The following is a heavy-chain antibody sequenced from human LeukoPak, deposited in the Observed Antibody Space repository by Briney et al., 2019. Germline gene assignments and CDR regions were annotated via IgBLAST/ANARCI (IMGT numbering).Heavy chain of an antibody. J-gene: IGHJ4*02. CDR3: ARAKTTVTSADY. Sequence: GGSLRLSCAASGFTFRSYSMNWVRQAPGKGLEWVSSISSSSSYIYYADSVKGRFTISRDNAKNPLYLKMNSLRAEDTAVYYCARAKTTVTSADYWGQGTLVTVSS. CDR1: GFTFRSYS. CDR2: ISSSSSYI. V-gene: IGHV3-21*01. D-gene: IGHD4-17*01.